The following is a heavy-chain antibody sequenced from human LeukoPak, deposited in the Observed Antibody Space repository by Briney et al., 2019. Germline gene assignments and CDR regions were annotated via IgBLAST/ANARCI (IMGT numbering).Heavy chain of an antibody. D-gene: IGHD6-19*01. J-gene: IGHJ5*02. V-gene: IGHV1-24*01. CDR1: GYTLTELS. Sequence: GASVKVSCKVSGYTLTELSMHWVRQAPGKGLEWMGGFDPEDGGTIYAQKFQGRVTMTEDTSTDTVYMELSSRRSEDMAVYYCATLIAVAGTSWFDPWGQGTLVTVSS. CDR3: ATLIAVAGTSWFDP. CDR2: FDPEDGGT.